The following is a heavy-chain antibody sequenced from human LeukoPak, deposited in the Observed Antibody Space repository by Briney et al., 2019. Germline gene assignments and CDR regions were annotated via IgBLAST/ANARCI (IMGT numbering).Heavy chain of an antibody. CDR3: AKEPRRGYYDSSGYFDY. V-gene: IGHV3-23*01. CDR2: ISGSGGST. J-gene: IGHJ4*02. CDR1: GFTFSSYA. D-gene: IGHD3-22*01. Sequence: GGSLRLSCAASGFTFSSYAMSWVRQAPGKGLEWVSTISGSGGSTYYADSVKGRFSISRDNSKNTLYLQMNSLRAKDTAVYYCAKEPRRGYYDSSGYFDYWGQGTLVTVSS.